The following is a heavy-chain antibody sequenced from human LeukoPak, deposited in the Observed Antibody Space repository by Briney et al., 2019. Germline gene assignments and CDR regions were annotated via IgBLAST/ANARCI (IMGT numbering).Heavy chain of an antibody. V-gene: IGHV3-23*01. D-gene: IGHD3-22*01. CDR1: GFSFSNYA. Sequence: GGSLRLSCVSSGFSFSNYAMSWVRQAPGKGLEWVSSISGSGGSTHYADSVKGRFTISRDKTKNTLYLQMNSLRAEDTAVYYCAKSSYYDASGYYREYYFDYWGQGTLVTVSS. CDR2: ISGSGGST. CDR3: AKSSYYDASGYYREYYFDY. J-gene: IGHJ4*02.